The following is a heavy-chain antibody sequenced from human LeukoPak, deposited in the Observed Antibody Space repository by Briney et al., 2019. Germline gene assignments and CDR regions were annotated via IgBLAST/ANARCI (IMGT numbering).Heavy chain of an antibody. CDR1: GFTFSTYG. CDR3: AKDRYCSGGSCYYHAFDI. Sequence: GGSLRLSCAASGFTFSTYGMHWVRQAPGKGLEWVAVIWYDGGNKYYADSVKGRFTISRDNSKNTLYLQMNSLRAEDTAMYYCAKDRYCSGGSCYYHAFDIWGQGTMVTVSS. J-gene: IGHJ3*02. D-gene: IGHD2-15*01. V-gene: IGHV3-30*02. CDR2: IWYDGGNK.